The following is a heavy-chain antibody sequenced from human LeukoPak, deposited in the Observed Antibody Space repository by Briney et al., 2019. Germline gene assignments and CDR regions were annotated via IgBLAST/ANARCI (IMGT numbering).Heavy chain of an antibody. D-gene: IGHD6-19*01. J-gene: IGHJ1*01. Sequence: SETLSLTCAVYGGTFSGYYWSWIRQPPGKGLEWIGEINHSGSTNYNPSLKSRVTISVDTSKNQFSLKLSSVTAADTAVYYCARANPQWLAPQYFQHWGQGTLVIVSS. CDR1: GGTFSGYY. V-gene: IGHV4-34*01. CDR2: INHSGST. CDR3: ARANPQWLAPQYFQH.